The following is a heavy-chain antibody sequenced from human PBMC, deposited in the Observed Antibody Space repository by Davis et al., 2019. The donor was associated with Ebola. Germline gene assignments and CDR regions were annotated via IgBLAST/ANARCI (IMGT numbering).Heavy chain of an antibody. D-gene: IGHD6-6*01. Sequence: GESLKISCAASGFTFSSYSMSWVRQAPGKGLEWVSYISSSSSTIYYADSVKGRFTISRDNAKNSLYLQMNSLRDEDTAVYYCARHSTGVEYSSFLTEWGQGTLVTVSS. J-gene: IGHJ4*02. CDR3: ARHSTGVEYSSFLTE. CDR2: ISSSSSTI. CDR1: GFTFSSYS. V-gene: IGHV3-48*02.